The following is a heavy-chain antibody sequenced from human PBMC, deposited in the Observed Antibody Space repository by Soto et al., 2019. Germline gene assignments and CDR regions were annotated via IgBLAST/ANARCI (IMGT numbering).Heavy chain of an antibody. CDR2: INHSGST. V-gene: IGHV4-34*01. Sequence: QVRLQQWGAGLLKPSETLSLTCGVYGESFSGYYWSWIRQPPGKGLEWIGEINHSGSTNYSPSLKSRVAMSVDTSKNQISLELRSMTAADTAVYYCARAPYPGRWPRTYYYGLDVWGQGTTVTVSS. CDR3: ARAPYPGRWPRTYYYGLDV. D-gene: IGHD1-26*01. CDR1: GESFSGYY. J-gene: IGHJ6*02.